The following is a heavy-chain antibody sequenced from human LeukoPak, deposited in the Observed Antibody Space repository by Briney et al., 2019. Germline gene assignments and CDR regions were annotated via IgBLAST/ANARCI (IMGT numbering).Heavy chain of an antibody. J-gene: IGHJ6*02. Sequence: SETLSLTCTVSGGSISSGGYYWSWIRQHPGKGLEWIGYIYYSGSTYYNPSLKSRVTISVDTSKNQFSLKLSSVTAADTAVYYYARDLRSSAYYYYGMDVWGQGTTVTVSS. CDR3: ARDLRSSAYYYYGMDV. D-gene: IGHD6-6*01. V-gene: IGHV4-31*03. CDR2: IYYSGST. CDR1: GGSISSGGYY.